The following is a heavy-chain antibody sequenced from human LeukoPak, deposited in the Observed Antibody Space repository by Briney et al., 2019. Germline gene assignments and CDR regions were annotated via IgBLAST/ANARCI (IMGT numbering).Heavy chain of an antibody. J-gene: IGHJ5*02. D-gene: IGHD5-12*01. V-gene: IGHV1-69*13. CDR3: ATRGYSGYANWFDP. Sequence: SVKVSCTASGGTFSSYTISWVRQAPGQGLEWMGGIIPIFGTANYAQKFQGRVTITADESTSTAYMELSSLRSEDTAVYYCATRGYSGYANWFDPWGQGTLVTVSS. CDR2: IIPIFGTA. CDR1: GGTFSSYT.